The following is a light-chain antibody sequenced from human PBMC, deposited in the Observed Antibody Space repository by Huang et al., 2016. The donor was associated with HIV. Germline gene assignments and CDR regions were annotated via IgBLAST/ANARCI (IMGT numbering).Light chain of an antibody. CDR1: QDISTY. CDR2: DAS. J-gene: IGKJ4*01. Sequence: DIQMTQSPSSLSSSLGDRVTITCQASQDISTYLNWYQQKPGKAPKLLIYDASNLETGVPSRFSGSGSGTDFTFTISSLQPEDIATYYCQQYDNRITFGGGTKGRSN. CDR3: QQYDNRIT. V-gene: IGKV1-33*01.